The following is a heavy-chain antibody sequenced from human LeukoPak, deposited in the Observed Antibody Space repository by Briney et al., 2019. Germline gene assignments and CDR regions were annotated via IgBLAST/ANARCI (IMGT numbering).Heavy chain of an antibody. V-gene: IGHV3-7*01. Sequence: GGSLRLSCAASGFTFSNYWMSWVRQAPGKGLEWVASIHQHGNEKYFVDSVRGRFTISRDNAKNSLYLQMSSLRVEDTAVYYCATLNGPLFEYWGQGTLVAVSS. CDR3: ATLNGPLFEY. CDR2: IHQHGNEK. D-gene: IGHD2-8*01. J-gene: IGHJ4*02. CDR1: GFTFSNYW.